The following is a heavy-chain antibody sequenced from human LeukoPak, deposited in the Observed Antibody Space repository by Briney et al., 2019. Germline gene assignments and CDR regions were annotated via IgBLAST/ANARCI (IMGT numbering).Heavy chain of an antibody. J-gene: IGHJ4*02. D-gene: IGHD6-19*01. CDR1: GFIISSYA. Sequence: PGASLRLCCASSGFIISSYARCLGQHAPGGRLGMVSTITSSGGSTYYADYVQGRFTISRDKSQNTLYLQMTSLRAEDTAVYYCAKDPSLAVAGTVDYWGQGPLVTVSS. CDR3: AKDPSLAVAGTVDY. CDR2: ITSSGGST. V-gene: IGHV3-23*01.